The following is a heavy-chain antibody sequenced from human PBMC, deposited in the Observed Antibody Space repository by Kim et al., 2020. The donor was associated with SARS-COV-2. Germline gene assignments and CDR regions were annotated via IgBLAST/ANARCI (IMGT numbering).Heavy chain of an antibody. J-gene: IGHJ4*02. CDR3: ARDIVVVPAAMGFDY. Sequence: PQFPGRATMTRDTSTSTVYMELSSLRSEDTAVYYCARDIVVVPAAMGFDYWGQGTLVTVSS. D-gene: IGHD2-2*01. V-gene: IGHV1-46*01.